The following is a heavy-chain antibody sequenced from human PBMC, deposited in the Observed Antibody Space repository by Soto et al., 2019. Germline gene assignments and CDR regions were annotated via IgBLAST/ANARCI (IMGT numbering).Heavy chain of an antibody. J-gene: IGHJ4*02. V-gene: IGHV4-30-4*01. CDR3: AAERITEGVPLGFDY. CDR2: FNYSGNT. D-gene: IGHD3-16*01. CDR1: GVSVSSPDYF. Sequence: SETLSLTCAVSGVSVSSPDYFWSWIRQSPGKGLEWIGYFNYSGNTNSNPSLKSRVTVSLDTSKNHFSLKVTSVTAADTAVYYCAAERITEGVPLGFDYWGQGTLVTVSS.